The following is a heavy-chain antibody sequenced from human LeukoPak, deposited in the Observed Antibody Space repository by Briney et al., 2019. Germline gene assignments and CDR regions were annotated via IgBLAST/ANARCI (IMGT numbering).Heavy chain of an antibody. CDR1: GFTFSSYA. CDR2: IRGSGGTT. Sequence: GGSLRLSCAASGFTFSSYALSWVRQAPGKGLEWVSAIRGSGGTTYYADSVKGRFTISRDNFKNTLYLQMNSLRAEDTAVYYCAKVVRDDFWSGYYDYYMDVWGKGTTVTVSS. J-gene: IGHJ6*03. CDR3: AKVVRDDFWSGYYDYYMDV. D-gene: IGHD3-3*01. V-gene: IGHV3-23*01.